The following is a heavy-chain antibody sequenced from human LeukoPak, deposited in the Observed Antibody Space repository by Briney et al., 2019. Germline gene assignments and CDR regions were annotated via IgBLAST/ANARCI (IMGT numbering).Heavy chain of an antibody. V-gene: IGHV1-2*02. CDR2: MSPNNGDT. CDR3: ARSMIYHYVAYTSGWYDY. D-gene: IGHD6-19*01. CDR1: GYTLSSYT. J-gene: IGHJ4*02. Sequence: ASVKVSCKASGYTLSSYTLNWVRQAPGQGLEWMGWMSPNNGDTNYAQKFQGRVTLTRDTSISTAYMELSRLRSDDTAIYYCARSMIYHYVAYTSGWYDYWGQGTLVTVSS.